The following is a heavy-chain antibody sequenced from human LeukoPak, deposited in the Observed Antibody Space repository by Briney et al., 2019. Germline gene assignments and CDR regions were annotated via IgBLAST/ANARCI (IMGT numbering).Heavy chain of an antibody. CDR2: ISSSGTTI. D-gene: IGHD4-11*01. CDR3: ARGIRQYAKSYFDY. V-gene: IGHV3-11*01. CDR1: GFTFSDYY. J-gene: IGHJ4*02. Sequence: PGGSLRLSCAASGFTFSDYYMSWIRQAPGKGPEWLSYISSSGTTIYYTDSVKGRFTISRDNAKNSLYLQMNSLRAEDTAVYYCARGIRQYAKSYFDYWGQGTLVIVSS.